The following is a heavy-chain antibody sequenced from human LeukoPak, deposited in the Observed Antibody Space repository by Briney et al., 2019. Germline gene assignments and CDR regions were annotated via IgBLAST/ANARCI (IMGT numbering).Heavy chain of an antibody. CDR3: ARVWRGYSSGYYFDY. D-gene: IGHD3-22*01. CDR1: GGTFSSYA. J-gene: IGHJ4*02. Sequence: SVKVSCKASGGTFSSYAISWVRQAPGQGLEWMGGIIPIFGTANYAQKFQGRVTLTADESTSTAYMELSSLRSEDTAVYYCARVWRGYSSGYYFDYWGQGTLVTVSS. V-gene: IGHV1-69*13. CDR2: IIPIFGTA.